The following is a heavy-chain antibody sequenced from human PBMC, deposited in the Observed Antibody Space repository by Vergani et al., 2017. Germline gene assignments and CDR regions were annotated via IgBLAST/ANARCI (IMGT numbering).Heavy chain of an antibody. CDR3: ARDSVAWELPPH. V-gene: IGHV4-61*02. J-gene: IGHJ4*02. Sequence: QVQLQESGPGLVKPSQTLSLTCTVSGGSISSGSYYWSWIRQPAGKGLEWIGRIYTSGSTNYNPSLKSRVTISVDTSKNQFSLKLSSVTAADTAVYYCARDSVAWELPPHWGQGTLVTVSS. D-gene: IGHD1-26*01. CDR2: IYTSGST. CDR1: GGSISSGSYY.